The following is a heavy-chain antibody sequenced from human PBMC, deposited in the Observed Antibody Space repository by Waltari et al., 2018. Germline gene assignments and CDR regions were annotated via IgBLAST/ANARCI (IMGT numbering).Heavy chain of an antibody. D-gene: IGHD1-26*01. CDR1: GGSISSYY. CDR3: ARSEIIVGATYYFDY. V-gene: IGHV4-59*01. Sequence: QVQLQESGPGLVKPSETLSLTCTVSGGSISSYYWSWIRQPPGKGLEWIGYIYYSGSTNYNPSLKSRVTISVDTSKNQFSLKLSSVTAADTAVCYCARSEIIVGATYYFDYWGQGTLVTVSS. J-gene: IGHJ4*02. CDR2: IYYSGST.